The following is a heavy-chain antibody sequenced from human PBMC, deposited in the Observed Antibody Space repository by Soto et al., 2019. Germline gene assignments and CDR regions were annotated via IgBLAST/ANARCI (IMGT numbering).Heavy chain of an antibody. Sequence: QVQLVQSGAEEKKPGASVKVSCKASGYIFSGHDIHWVRQAPGQRLEWMGWMKPGIGNTRYSREFQARLTLTRDPAASTGYMELSSLRSEDTAVYYWARAAGMVALDYWGQGTRVTVSS. D-gene: IGHD5-18*01. V-gene: IGHV1-3*05. J-gene: IGHJ4*02. CDR3: ARAAGMVALDY. CDR2: MKPGIGNT. CDR1: GYIFSGHD.